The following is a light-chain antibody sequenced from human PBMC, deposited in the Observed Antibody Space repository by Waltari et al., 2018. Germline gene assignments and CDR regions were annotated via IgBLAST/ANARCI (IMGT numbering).Light chain of an antibody. V-gene: IGKV2-30*02. CDR2: KVS. CDR3: MQGTHWPPIT. J-gene: IGKJ5*01. CDR1: HSLVHSDGNTY. Sequence: DVVMPQSPTSPPVTLGQAASTSWRSSHSLVHSDGNTYLKWFLQRPGQSPRRLIYKVSKRDAGVPDRLSGSGSGTDFTLKISRVEAEDVEIYYCMQGTHWPPITFGQGTRLEIK.